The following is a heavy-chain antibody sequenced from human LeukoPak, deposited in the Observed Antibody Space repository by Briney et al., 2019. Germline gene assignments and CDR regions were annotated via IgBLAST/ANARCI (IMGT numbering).Heavy chain of an antibody. CDR1: GFTFATYA. CDR2: ISISSVDS. D-gene: IGHD3-10*01. Sequence: GESLRLSCAASGFTFATYAMSWVRQAPGKGLEWVGGISISSVDSYYADSVKGRFSISRDDSKNTLYLQMDRLSDEDTAVYYCAKDRELLFAHCWFDLWGQGTLVTVSS. V-gene: IGHV3-23*01. J-gene: IGHJ5*02. CDR3: AKDRELLFAHCWFDL.